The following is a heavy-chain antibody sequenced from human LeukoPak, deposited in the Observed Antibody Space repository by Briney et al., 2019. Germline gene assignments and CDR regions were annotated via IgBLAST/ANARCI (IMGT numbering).Heavy chain of an antibody. CDR1: GFTFSTYW. D-gene: IGHD1-26*01. J-gene: IGHJ4*02. V-gene: IGHV3-7*02. Sequence: PGGSLRLSCAASGFTFSTYWMSWVRQAPGKGLEWVANIKQDGSETYYVDSVKGRFTISRDNGKNSLYLQMNSLRAEDTAVYYCVRSIVGAALDSWGQGTLVTVSS. CDR3: VRSIVGAALDS. CDR2: IKQDGSET.